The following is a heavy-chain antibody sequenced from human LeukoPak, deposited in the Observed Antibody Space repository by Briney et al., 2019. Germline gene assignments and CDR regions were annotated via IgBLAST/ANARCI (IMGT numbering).Heavy chain of an antibody. CDR3: VRDREFNY. J-gene: IGHJ4*02. Sequence: PSETLSLTCTVSGGSISIYYWSWIRQPPGKGLEWLGYTYNSGSTLYNPSLKSRVTISVDTSRNEFSLRLTSVTAADAAVYYCVRDREFNYWGQGTLVTVSS. CDR1: GGSISIYY. V-gene: IGHV4-59*01. D-gene: IGHD1-26*01. CDR2: TYNSGST.